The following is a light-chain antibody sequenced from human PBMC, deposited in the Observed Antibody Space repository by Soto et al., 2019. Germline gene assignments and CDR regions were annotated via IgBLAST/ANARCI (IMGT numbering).Light chain of an antibody. CDR1: QSISSW. CDR2: KAS. CDR3: QQYNSYPWT. Sequence: DIQMTQSPSTLSASVGDRVTITCRASQSISSWLAWYQQKPGKAPKLLIYKASSLESGVPSRFSGSGSGTEFTLTISSLQPDDFETYYCQQYNSYPWTFCQGTKVEIK. J-gene: IGKJ1*01. V-gene: IGKV1-5*03.